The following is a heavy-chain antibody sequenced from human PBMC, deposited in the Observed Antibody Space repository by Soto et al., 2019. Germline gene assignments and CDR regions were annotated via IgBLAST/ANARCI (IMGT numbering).Heavy chain of an antibody. J-gene: IGHJ5*02. V-gene: IGHV3-30-3*01. CDR3: EKDAISGDGIWLMDS. CDR1: GFTFSSYA. D-gene: IGHD4-17*01. CDR2: ISYDGSNK. Sequence: GGSLRLSSAASGFTFSSYAMHWVRQAPGKGLEWVAVISYDGSNKYYADSVKGRFTISRDNSKNTLYLQMNSLRAEDTAVYYCEKDAISGDGIWLMDSWGQGTGVTVPQ.